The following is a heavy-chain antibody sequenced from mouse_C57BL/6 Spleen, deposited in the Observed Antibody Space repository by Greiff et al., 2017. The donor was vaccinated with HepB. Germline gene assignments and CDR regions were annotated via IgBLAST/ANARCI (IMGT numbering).Heavy chain of an antibody. CDR2: IYPGDGDT. CDR1: GYALSSSW. CDR3: ARSAGTPWFAY. D-gene: IGHD1-1*01. J-gene: IGHJ3*01. Sequence: QVQLKESGPELVKPGASVKISCKASGYALSSSWMNWVKQRPGKGLEWIGRIYPGDGDTNYNGKFKGKATLTADKSSSTASMQLSSLTSEDSAVYFCARSAGTPWFAYWCQGTLVTVSA. V-gene: IGHV1-82*01.